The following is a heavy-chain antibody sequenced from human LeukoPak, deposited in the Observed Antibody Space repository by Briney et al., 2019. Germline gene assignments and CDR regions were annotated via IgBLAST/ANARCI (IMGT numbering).Heavy chain of an antibody. Sequence: SETLSLTCTVSGGSISSYYWSWIRQPPGKGLEWIGYIYYSGSTNYNPSLKSRVTISVDTSKNQFFLKLNSVTAADTAVYYCAKPPIRSFSGSYYGEPAGYFDYWGQGTLVTVSS. D-gene: IGHD1-26*01. J-gene: IGHJ4*02. CDR2: IYYSGST. V-gene: IGHV4-59*01. CDR3: AKPPIRSFSGSYYGEPAGYFDY. CDR1: GGSISSYY.